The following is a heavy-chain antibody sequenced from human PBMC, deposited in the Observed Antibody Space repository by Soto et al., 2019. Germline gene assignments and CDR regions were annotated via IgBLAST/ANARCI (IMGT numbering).Heavy chain of an antibody. J-gene: IGHJ4*02. Sequence: GGSLRLSCSASGFTFSSYAMHWVRQAPGKGLEYVSAISSNGGSTYYADSVKGRFTISRDNSKNTLYLQMSSLRAEDTAVYYCVKDFPSRLQWPPRWGFDYWGQGTLVTVSS. CDR1: GFTFSSYA. CDR2: ISSNGGST. D-gene: IGHD6-19*01. CDR3: VKDFPSRLQWPPRWGFDY. V-gene: IGHV3-64D*08.